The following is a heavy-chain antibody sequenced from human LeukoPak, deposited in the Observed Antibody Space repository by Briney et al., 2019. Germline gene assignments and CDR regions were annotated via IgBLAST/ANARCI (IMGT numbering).Heavy chain of an antibody. D-gene: IGHD3-22*01. V-gene: IGHV3-30*03. CDR3: ARVRGSYDSSGYYQSLRYYFDY. CDR2: ISYDGSNE. Sequence: GGSLRLSCAASGFTFSSYGMHWVRQAPGKGLEWVAIISYDGSNEYYADSVKGRFTISRDNSKNTLYLQMNSLRAADTAVYYCARVRGSYDSSGYYQSLRYYFDYWGQGTLVTVPS. CDR1: GFTFSSYG. J-gene: IGHJ4*02.